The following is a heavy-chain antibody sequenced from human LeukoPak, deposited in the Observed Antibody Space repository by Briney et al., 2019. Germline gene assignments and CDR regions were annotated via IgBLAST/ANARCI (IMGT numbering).Heavy chain of an antibody. CDR2: IRYDGSNK. Sequence: PGGSLRLSCAASGFTFSSYGMHWVRQARGKGLEWVAFIRYDGSNKYYADSVKGRFTISRDNSKNTLYLQMNSLRAEDTAVYYCAKGAPIDSSGYYYPFDYWGQGTLVTVSS. J-gene: IGHJ4*02. CDR3: AKGAPIDSSGYYYPFDY. V-gene: IGHV3-30*02. D-gene: IGHD3-22*01. CDR1: GFTFSSYG.